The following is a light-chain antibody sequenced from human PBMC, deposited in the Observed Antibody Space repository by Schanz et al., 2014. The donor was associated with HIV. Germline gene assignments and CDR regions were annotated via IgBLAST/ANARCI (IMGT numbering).Light chain of an antibody. J-gene: IGLJ3*02. CDR2: EVD. CDR1: SSDVGSYNL. Sequence: QSALTQPASVSGSPGQSVTISCTGTSSDVGSYNLVSWYQQHPGKAPKLMIYEVDKRPSGVPDRFSGSKSGNTASLTISGLQAEDEADFYCSSYTTSRTWVFGGGTKLTVL. CDR3: SSYTTSRTWV. V-gene: IGLV2-14*02.